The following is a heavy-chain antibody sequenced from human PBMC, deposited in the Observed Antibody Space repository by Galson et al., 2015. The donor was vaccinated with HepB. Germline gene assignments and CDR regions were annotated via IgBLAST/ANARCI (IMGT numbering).Heavy chain of an antibody. V-gene: IGHV1-3*01. D-gene: IGHD2-2*01. CDR1: GYTFTSYA. Sequence: SVKVSCKASGYTFTSYAMHWVRQAPGQRREWMGWINAGNGNTKYSQKFQGSVTITRDTSASTAYMELSSLRSEDTAVYYCARSGIVVVPAAINYYYYGMDVGGQGTTVTVSS. J-gene: IGHJ6*02. CDR2: INAGNGNT. CDR3: ARSGIVVVPAAINYYYYGMDV.